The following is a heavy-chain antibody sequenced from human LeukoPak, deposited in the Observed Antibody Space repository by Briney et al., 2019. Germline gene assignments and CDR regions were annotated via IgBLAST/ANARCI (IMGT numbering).Heavy chain of an antibody. V-gene: IGHV4-34*01. CDR3: ARPEGYYDILTGYTPTGLFDF. J-gene: IGHJ4*02. CDR2: INHSGST. CDR1: GGSFSGYY. D-gene: IGHD3-9*01. Sequence: SETLSLTCAVYGGSFSGYYWSWIRQPPGKGLEWIGEINHSGSTNYNPSLKSRVTISVDTSKNQFSLKLSSVTAADTAVYYCARPEGYYDILTGYTPTGLFDFWGQGTLVTVSS.